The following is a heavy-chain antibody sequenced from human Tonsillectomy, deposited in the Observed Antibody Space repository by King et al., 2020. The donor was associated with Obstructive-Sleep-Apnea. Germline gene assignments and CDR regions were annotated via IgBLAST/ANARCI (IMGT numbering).Heavy chain of an antibody. J-gene: IGHJ4*02. CDR1: GSSFTNFC. V-gene: IGHV5-51*01. Sequence: QLLQSGAEVKKPGESLKISCKCSGSSFTNFCIGWVRQMPGKGLEWMGIIYPGDSDTRYSPSFQGQITISADKSISTAYLQRSSLKASDTAMYYCARHRGDSYGWGYDYWGQGTLVTVSS. CDR2: IYPGDSDT. D-gene: IGHD6-19*01. CDR3: ARHRGDSYGWGYDY.